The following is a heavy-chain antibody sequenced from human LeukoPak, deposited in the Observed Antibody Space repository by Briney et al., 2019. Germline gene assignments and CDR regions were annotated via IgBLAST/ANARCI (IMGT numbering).Heavy chain of an antibody. V-gene: IGHV4-34*01. Sequence: SETLSLTCAVYGGSFSGYYWSWIRQPPGKGLEWIGEINHSGSTNYNPSLKSRVTISVDTSKNQFSLKLSSVTAADTAVYYCARHYAPYGAPLDYWGQGTLVTVSS. CDR3: ARHYAPYGAPLDY. J-gene: IGHJ4*02. CDR1: GGSFSGYY. CDR2: INHSGST. D-gene: IGHD4-17*01.